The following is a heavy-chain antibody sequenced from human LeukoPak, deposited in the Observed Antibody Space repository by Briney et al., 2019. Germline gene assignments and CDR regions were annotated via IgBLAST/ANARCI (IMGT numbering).Heavy chain of an antibody. D-gene: IGHD6-25*01. CDR3: ARERTQGIAAHRDPRYYFDY. Sequence: SETLSLTCTVSGGSISSYYWSWIRQPAGKGLEWIGRIYTSGSTNYNPSLKSRVTISVDTSKNQFSLKLSSVTAADTAVYYCARERTQGIAAHRDPRYYFDYWGQGTLVTVSS. J-gene: IGHJ4*02. CDR1: GGSISSYY. V-gene: IGHV4-4*07. CDR2: IYTSGST.